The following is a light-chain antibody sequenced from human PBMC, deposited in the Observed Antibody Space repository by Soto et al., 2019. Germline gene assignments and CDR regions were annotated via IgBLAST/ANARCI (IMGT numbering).Light chain of an antibody. CDR2: EVA. CDR1: RSDVGVYNY. Sequence: QSVLTQPPSASGSPGQSVTVSCTGTRSDVGVYNYVSWYRQHPGEAPKLLIYEVAKRPSGVPDRFSGSKSGNTASLTVSGLQAEDEADYYCSSYAGSHNLVLGTGTKLTVL. CDR3: SSYAGSHNLV. V-gene: IGLV2-8*01. J-gene: IGLJ1*01.